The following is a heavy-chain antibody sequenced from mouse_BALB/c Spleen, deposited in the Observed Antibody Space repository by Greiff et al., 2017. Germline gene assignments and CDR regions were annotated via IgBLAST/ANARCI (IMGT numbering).Heavy chain of an antibody. V-gene: IGHV14-3*02. J-gene: IGHJ2*01. CDR2: IDPANGNT. CDR1: GFNIKDTY. Sequence: VQLQQSGAELVKPGASVKLSCTASGFNIKDTYMHWVKQRPEQGLEWIGRIDPANGNTKYDPKFQGKATITADTSSNTAYLQLSSLTSEDTAFYYCASLLRLDYWGQGTTLTVSS. CDR3: ASLLRLDY. D-gene: IGHD1-2*01.